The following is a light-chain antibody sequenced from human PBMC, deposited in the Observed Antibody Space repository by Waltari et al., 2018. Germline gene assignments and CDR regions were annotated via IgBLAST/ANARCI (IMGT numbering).Light chain of an antibody. J-gene: IGKJ4*01. CDR3: QPYNNWPLT. CDR1: PSVSSN. Sequence: EIVMTQSPATLSVSPGERATLSCRASPSVSSNLAWYQQKPGQAPRLLIYGSSTRGAGIPARFSGSGSGTEFTLIISRLQSEDFAVYYCQPYNNWPLTVGGGTKVELK. V-gene: IGKV3-15*01. CDR2: GSS.